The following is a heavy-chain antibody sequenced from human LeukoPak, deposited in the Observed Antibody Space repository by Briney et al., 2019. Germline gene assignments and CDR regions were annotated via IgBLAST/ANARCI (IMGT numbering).Heavy chain of an antibody. CDR2: IYTSGST. Sequence: SDTLSLTCTVSVGSISSYYGSWIRQPAGKGLEWIGRIYTSGSTNYNPSLKSRVSMSVVTSKNQFSLKLSSVTAADTAVYYCARDPVVTVTQGYYYGMDVWGQGTTVTVSS. V-gene: IGHV4-4*07. D-gene: IGHD4-17*01. CDR1: VGSISSYY. CDR3: ARDPVVTVTQGYYYGMDV. J-gene: IGHJ6*02.